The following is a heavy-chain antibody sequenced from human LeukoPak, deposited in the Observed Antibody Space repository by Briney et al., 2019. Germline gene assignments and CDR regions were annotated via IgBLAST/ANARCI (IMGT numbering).Heavy chain of an antibody. Sequence: GGSLRLSCAASGFTFSSYSMNWVRQAPGKGLEWVSSISSSSSYIYYADSVKGRFTISRDNAKNSLYLQMNSLRAEDTAVYYCARLAPPGRPFIAAAGINYYYYYGMDVWGQGTTVTVSS. J-gene: IGHJ6*02. D-gene: IGHD6-13*01. CDR2: ISSSSSYI. CDR3: ARLAPPGRPFIAAAGINYYYYYGMDV. CDR1: GFTFSSYS. V-gene: IGHV3-21*01.